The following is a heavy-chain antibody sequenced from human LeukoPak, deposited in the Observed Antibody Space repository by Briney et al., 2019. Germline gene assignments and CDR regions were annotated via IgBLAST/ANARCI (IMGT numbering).Heavy chain of an antibody. J-gene: IGHJ4*02. D-gene: IGHD1-7*01. CDR2: IRVGGET. CDR3: AKGTRDAGYYFDH. Sequence: GGSLKLSCAASGFSFSSYAMSWVRQAPGKGLEWVSAIRVGGETHYADSVKGRFTISRDNSENILYLQMSSLRAEDTAVYYCAKGTRDAGYYFDHWGQGTLVTVSS. CDR1: GFSFSSYA. V-gene: IGHV3-23*01.